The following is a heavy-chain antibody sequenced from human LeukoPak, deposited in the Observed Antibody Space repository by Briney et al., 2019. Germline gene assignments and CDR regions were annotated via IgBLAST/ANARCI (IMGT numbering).Heavy chain of an antibody. D-gene: IGHD2-2*01. V-gene: IGHV1-2*04. CDR2: INPNSGGT. CDR3: ARGQELGHCSSTSCSNLYYFDY. J-gene: IGHJ4*02. Sequence: ASVKVSCKASGYTFTGYYMHWVRQAPGQGLEWMGWINPNSGGTNYAQKFQGWVTMTRDTSISTAYMELSRLRSDDTAVYYCARGQELGHCSSTSCSNLYYFDYWGQGTLVTVSS. CDR1: GYTFTGYY.